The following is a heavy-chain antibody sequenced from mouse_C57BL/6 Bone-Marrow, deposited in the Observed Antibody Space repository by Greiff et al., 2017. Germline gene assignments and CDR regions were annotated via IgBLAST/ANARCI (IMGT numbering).Heavy chain of an antibody. CDR2: ISDGGSYT. CDR3: ARSDYGSSYGFAY. Sequence: EVQLVESGGGLVKPGGSLKLSCAASGFTFSSYAMSWVRQTPDKRLEWVATISDGGSYTYYPDNVKGRFTISRDNAKNNLYLQMSHLKSEDTAMYYCARSDYGSSYGFAYWGQGTLVTVSA. J-gene: IGHJ3*01. V-gene: IGHV5-4*01. CDR1: GFTFSSYA. D-gene: IGHD1-1*01.